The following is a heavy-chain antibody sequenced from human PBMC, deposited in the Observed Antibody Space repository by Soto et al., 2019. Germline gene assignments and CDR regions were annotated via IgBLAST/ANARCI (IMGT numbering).Heavy chain of an antibody. CDR2: ISYDGSNK. CDR3: AKSTKRNYYYYGMDV. CDR1: GFTFSSYG. D-gene: IGHD5-12*01. V-gene: IGHV3-30*18. J-gene: IGHJ6*02. Sequence: PGVSLRLSCAASGFTFSSYGMHWVRQAPGKGLEWVAVISYDGSNKYYADSVKGRFTISRDNSKNTLYLQMNSLRAEDTAVYYCAKSTKRNYYYYGMDVWGQGTTVTVSS.